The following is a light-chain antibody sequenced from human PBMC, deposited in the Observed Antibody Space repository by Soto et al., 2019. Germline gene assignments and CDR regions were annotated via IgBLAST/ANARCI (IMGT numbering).Light chain of an antibody. CDR3: QHYDNLPLT. V-gene: IGKV1-33*01. J-gene: IGKJ4*01. CDR1: QDVTNF. Sequence: IQMNQSPSSLSASVGDRVTITCQASQDVTNFLNWYQQKPGKAPKLLIYDASHLQTGVPSRFSGSGSGTDFTFTISSLQPEDSAAYFCQHYDNLPLTFGGGTKV. CDR2: DAS.